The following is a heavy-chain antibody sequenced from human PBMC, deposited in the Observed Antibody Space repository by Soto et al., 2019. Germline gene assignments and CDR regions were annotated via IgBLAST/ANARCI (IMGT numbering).Heavy chain of an antibody. CDR3: ARKYQLLQAWFDP. D-gene: IGHD2-2*01. CDR1: GGTFSSYA. CDR2: IIPIFGTA. V-gene: IGHV1-69*13. Sequence: GASVKVSCTASGGTFSSYAIRWVRQAPGQGLEWMGGIIPIFGTASYAQEFQGRVTITADESTSTAYMELSSLRSEDTAVYYWARKYQLLQAWFDPWGQGTLVTV. J-gene: IGHJ5*02.